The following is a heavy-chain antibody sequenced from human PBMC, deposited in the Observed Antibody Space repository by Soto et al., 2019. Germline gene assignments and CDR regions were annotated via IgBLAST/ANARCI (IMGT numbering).Heavy chain of an antibody. CDR3: AKGWFDP. CDR1: GFTFSDYG. V-gene: IGHV3-30*18. CDR2: ITKDMNYL. Sequence: QVQLVESGGVVVQPGTSLRLSCVASGFTFSDYGIQWVRQAPGKGLEWVALITKDMNYLYYADSVKGRFTISRDNSKNTVYLQMYSLRAEDTAVYYCAKGWFDPWGQGTLVTVSS. J-gene: IGHJ5*02.